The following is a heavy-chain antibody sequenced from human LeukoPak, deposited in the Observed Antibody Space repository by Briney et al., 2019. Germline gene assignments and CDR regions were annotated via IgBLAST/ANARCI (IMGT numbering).Heavy chain of an antibody. CDR3: ARDWWDSSGYYDY. Sequence: SLRLSSAASGFTFISYGMHSVRQSPGKGLEWVAHIKEDGSDKYYVDSVKGRFTISRDNAKNSLYLKMNSLRAEDTAVYYCARDWWDSSGYYDYWGQGSLVTVSS. CDR2: IKEDGSDK. V-gene: IGHV3-7*01. D-gene: IGHD3-22*01. CDR1: GFTFISYG. J-gene: IGHJ4*02.